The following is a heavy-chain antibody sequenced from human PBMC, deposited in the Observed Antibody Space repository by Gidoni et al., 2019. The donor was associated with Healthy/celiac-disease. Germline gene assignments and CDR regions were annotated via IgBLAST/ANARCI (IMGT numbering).Heavy chain of an antibody. V-gene: IGHV3-48*01. Sequence: EVQLVESGGGLVQPGGSLRLSCAASGFTFSSYGMNWVRQAPGKGLEWVSYISSSSSTIYYADSVKGRFTISRDNAKNSLYLQMNSLRAEDTAVYYCARNYYGSGSTPFDYWGQGTLVTVSS. CDR2: ISSSSSTI. CDR1: GFTFSSYG. J-gene: IGHJ4*02. CDR3: ARNYYGSGSTPFDY. D-gene: IGHD3-10*01.